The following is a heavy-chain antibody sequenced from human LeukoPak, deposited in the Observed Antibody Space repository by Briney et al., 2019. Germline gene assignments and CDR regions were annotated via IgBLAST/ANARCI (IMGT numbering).Heavy chain of an antibody. CDR1: GGTFSSYA. J-gene: IGHJ4*02. D-gene: IGHD1-26*01. V-gene: IGHV1-69*05. Sequence: SVKVPCKASGGTFSSYAISWVRQAPGQGLEWMGGIIPIFGTANYAQKFQDRVTITTDESTSTAYMELSSLRSEDTAVYYCARDIGGNIPNYFDYWGQGTLVTVSS. CDR2: IIPIFGTA. CDR3: ARDIGGNIPNYFDY.